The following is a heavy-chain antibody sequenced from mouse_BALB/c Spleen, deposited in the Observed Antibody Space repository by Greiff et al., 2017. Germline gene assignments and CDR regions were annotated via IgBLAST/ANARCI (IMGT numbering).Heavy chain of an antibody. CDR1: GYKFTDYA. V-gene: IGHV1S137*01. J-gene: IGHJ4*01. CDR3: SRGLPGAMDY. Sequence: QVQLQQPGAELVRPGVSVKISCKGSGYKFTDYAMHWVKQSHAKSLEWIGVISIYYGDASYNQKFKGKATMTVDKSSSTAYMELARLTSEDSAIYYCSRGLPGAMDYWGQGTSVTVSS. CDR2: ISIYYGDA. D-gene: IGHD2-2*01.